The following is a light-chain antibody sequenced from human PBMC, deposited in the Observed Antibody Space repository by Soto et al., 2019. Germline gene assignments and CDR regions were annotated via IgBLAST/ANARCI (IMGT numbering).Light chain of an antibody. CDR3: QQYGGSFLT. CDR2: AAS. Sequence: EIVLTQSPGTLSLSPGERVTLSCRASQSVSSSYLAWYQQKPGQPPRLLIYAASSRATGIPDRFSGSGSGTDFTLTISRLEPEDFVVYYCQQYGGSFLTFGQGTRLEIK. J-gene: IGKJ5*01. CDR1: QSVSSSY. V-gene: IGKV3-20*01.